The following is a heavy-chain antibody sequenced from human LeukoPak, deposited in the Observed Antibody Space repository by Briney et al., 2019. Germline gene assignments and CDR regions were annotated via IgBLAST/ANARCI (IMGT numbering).Heavy chain of an antibody. CDR3: ARAGVSGYYRYYFDY. J-gene: IGHJ4*02. V-gene: IGHV4-59*08. Sequence: SETLSLTCTVSGGSISSYYWSWIRQPPGKGLEWIGYIHYSGSTNYNPSLKSRVTISVDTSKNQFSLKLSSVTAADTAVYYCARAGVSGYYRYYFDYWGQGTLVTVSS. CDR2: IHYSGST. D-gene: IGHD3-22*01. CDR1: GGSISSYY.